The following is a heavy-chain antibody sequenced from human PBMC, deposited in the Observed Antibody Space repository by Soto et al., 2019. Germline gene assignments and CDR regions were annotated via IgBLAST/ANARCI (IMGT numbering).Heavy chain of an antibody. CDR3: ARPRYDGSVTPFDH. CDR2: INGDGKTA. Sequence: EVQLVESGGGLVQPGGSLRLSCAASGFTFSSYWMHWVRQAPGKGLVWVSGINGDGKTATYADSVKGRFIISRDNAKNILYLQMNSLTAEDTAVYYCARPRYDGSVTPFDHWGQGSLVTVSS. CDR1: GFTFSSYW. D-gene: IGHD3-22*01. J-gene: IGHJ4*02. V-gene: IGHV3-74*01.